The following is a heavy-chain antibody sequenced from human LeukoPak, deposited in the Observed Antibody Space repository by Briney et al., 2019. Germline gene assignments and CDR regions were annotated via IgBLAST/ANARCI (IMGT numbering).Heavy chain of an antibody. D-gene: IGHD3-10*01. CDR2: IYYSGST. J-gene: IGHJ4*02. V-gene: IGHV4-30-4*01. Sequence: PSQTLSLTCTVSGGSISSGDYYWSWIRQPPGKGLEWIGYIYYSGSTYYNPSLKSRVTISVDTSKNQFSLKLSSVTAADTAVYYCARGRTYYGSGSYYAPCFDYWGQGTLVTVSS. CDR3: ARGRTYYGSGSYYAPCFDY. CDR1: GGSISSGDYY.